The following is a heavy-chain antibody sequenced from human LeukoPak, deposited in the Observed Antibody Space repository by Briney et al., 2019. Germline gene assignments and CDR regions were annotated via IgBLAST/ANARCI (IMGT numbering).Heavy chain of an antibody. D-gene: IGHD1-26*01. V-gene: IGHV3-23*01. CDR1: GFTFGTYA. CDR2: IDGSGGDT. J-gene: IGHJ5*02. CDR3: AKGDYYYVPYSWFDP. Sequence: GGSLRLSCTASGFTFGTYAMSWVRQAPGKGLEWVSAIDGSGGDTYYVDSVKGRFTISRDNSKNTLYLQMSSMRAEDTAMYYWAKGDYYYVPYSWFDPWGQGSLVTVS.